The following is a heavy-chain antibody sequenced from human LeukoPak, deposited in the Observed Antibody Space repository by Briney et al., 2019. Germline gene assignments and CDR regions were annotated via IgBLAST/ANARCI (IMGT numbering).Heavy chain of an antibody. CDR2: ISSNGGST. CDR3: ASARDSSGYYLY. D-gene: IGHD3-22*01. CDR1: GFTFSSYA. J-gene: IGHJ4*02. Sequence: PGGSLTLSCSASGFTFSSYAMHWVRQAPGKGLEYVSAISSNGGSTYYANSVKGRFTISRDNSKNTLYLQMGSLRAEDMAVYYCASARDSSGYYLYWGQGTLVTVSS. V-gene: IGHV3-64*01.